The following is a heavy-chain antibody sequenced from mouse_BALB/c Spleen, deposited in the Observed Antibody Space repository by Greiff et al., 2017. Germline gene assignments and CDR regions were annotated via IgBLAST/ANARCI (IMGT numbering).Heavy chain of an antibody. CDR3: ARSRDWSYFDY. Sequence: EVPLVESGGGLVKPGGSLKLSCAASGFTFSRYAMSWVHQTPEKRLEWVASIGSGGSTYYPDRVKGRFTISRDNARNILYLQMSSLRSEDTAMYYCARSRDWSYFDYWGQGTTLTVSS. CDR2: IGSGGST. D-gene: IGHD1-1*01. V-gene: IGHV5-6-5*01. J-gene: IGHJ2*01. CDR1: GFTFSRYA.